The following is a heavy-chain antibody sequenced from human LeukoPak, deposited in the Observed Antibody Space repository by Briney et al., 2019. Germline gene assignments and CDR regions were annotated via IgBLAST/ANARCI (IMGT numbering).Heavy chain of an antibody. V-gene: IGHV3-30*02. J-gene: IGHJ3*02. CDR3: AKDPHYGGNQGDAFDI. Sequence: GGSLRLSCAASGFTFSSYGMHWVRQAPGKGLEWVAFILYDGSNKYYADSVKGRFTISRDNSKNTLYLQMNSLRAEDTAVYYCAKDPHYGGNQGDAFDIWGQGTMVTVSS. CDR1: GFTFSSYG. D-gene: IGHD4-23*01. CDR2: ILYDGSNK.